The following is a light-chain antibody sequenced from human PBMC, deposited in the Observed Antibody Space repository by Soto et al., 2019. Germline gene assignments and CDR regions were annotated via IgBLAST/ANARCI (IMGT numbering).Light chain of an antibody. V-gene: IGKV3-11*01. CDR3: HQRRTWPFT. CDR1: QSISSY. CDR2: DAS. J-gene: IGKJ3*01. Sequence: EIVLTQSPATLSLSPGERATLSCRASQSISSYLAWYQQKPDQAPRPLIYDASNRATGIPARFSGSGSGTDFTLTISSLEPEDFAVYYCHQRRTWPFTFGPGTKVDIK.